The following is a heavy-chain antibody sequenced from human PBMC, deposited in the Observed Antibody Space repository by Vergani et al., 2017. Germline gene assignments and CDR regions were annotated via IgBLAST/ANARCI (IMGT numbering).Heavy chain of an antibody. CDR1: GFTFTNFA. D-gene: IGHD3-22*01. CDR3: AKDNVPGYYDSSGYCDY. V-gene: IGHV3-23*01. J-gene: IGHJ4*01. Sequence: EVQLLESGGNLVQPGGSLRLSCAASGFTFTNFAMTWVRQAPGEGLEWVSGISGSGGFTYYGDSVKGRFNISRDNSKNTMFLQMNNLRAEDTAVYYCAKDNVPGYYDSSGYCDYWGQGTLVTVSS. CDR2: ISGSGGFT.